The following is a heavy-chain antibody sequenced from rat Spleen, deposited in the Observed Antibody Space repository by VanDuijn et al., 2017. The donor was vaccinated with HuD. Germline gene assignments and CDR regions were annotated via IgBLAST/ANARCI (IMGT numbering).Heavy chain of an antibody. CDR1: GFTFSNYY. V-gene: IGHV5-25*01. J-gene: IGHJ2*01. D-gene: IGHD1-6*01. CDR2: ISTGGGST. CDR3: ARRYYGYTYFDY. Sequence: EVQLVESGGGLVQPGRSLKLSCAASGFTFSNYYMAWVRQAPTKGLEWVAYISTGGGSTYYRNSVKGRFTISRDNAKSALSLQMDSLRSEDTATYYCARRYYGYTYFDYWGQGVMVTVSS.